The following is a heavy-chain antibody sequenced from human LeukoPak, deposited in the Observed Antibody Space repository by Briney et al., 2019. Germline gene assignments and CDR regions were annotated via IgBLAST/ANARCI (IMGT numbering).Heavy chain of an antibody. CDR2: ISYDGSNK. CDR3: AKGGSITMVRGTLNYFDY. CDR1: GFTFSSYG. J-gene: IGHJ4*02. D-gene: IGHD3-10*01. V-gene: IGHV3-30*18. Sequence: GGSLRLSCAASGFTFSSYGMHWVRQAPGKGLEWVAVISYDGSNKYYADSVKGRFTISRDNSKNTPYLQMNSLRAEDTAVYYCAKGGSITMVRGTLNYFDYWGQGTLVTVSS.